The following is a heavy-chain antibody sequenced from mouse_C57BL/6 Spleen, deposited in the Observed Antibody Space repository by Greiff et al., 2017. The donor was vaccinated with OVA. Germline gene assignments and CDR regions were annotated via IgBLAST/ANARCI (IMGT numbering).Heavy chain of an antibody. V-gene: IGHV1-82*01. Sequence: VKLQQSGPELVKPGASVKISCKASGYAFSSSWMNWVKQRPGKGLEWIGRIYPGDGDTNYNGKFKGKATLTADKSSSTAYMQLSSLTSEDSAVYFCARYHYGSSYWYFDVWGTGTTVTVSS. CDR1: GYAFSSSW. CDR3: ARYHYGSSYWYFDV. D-gene: IGHD1-1*01. CDR2: IYPGDGDT. J-gene: IGHJ1*03.